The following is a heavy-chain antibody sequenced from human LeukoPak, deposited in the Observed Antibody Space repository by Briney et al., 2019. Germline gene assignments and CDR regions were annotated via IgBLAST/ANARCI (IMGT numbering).Heavy chain of an antibody. D-gene: IGHD3-22*01. J-gene: IGHJ4*02. CDR2: VSGSADNT. V-gene: IGHV3-23*01. CDR1: GFTFSSYA. Sequence: PGGSLRLSCAASGFTFSSYAMSWVRQAPGKGLEWVSAVSGSADNTYYADSVKGRFTISRDSSKNTLYLQMNSLRAEDTAVYFCAKATYYYDSYGYNGVFEYWGQGSLPTVSS. CDR3: AKATYYYDSYGYNGVFEY.